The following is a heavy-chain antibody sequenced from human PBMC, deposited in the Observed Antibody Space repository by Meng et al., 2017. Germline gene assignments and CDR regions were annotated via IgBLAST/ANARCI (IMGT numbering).Heavy chain of an antibody. CDR1: RFIFSSSA. J-gene: IGHJ5*02. Sequence: EVQLLDSGGGLVQPGGSLRLSCAASRFIFSSSAMSWVRQAPGKGLEWVSVIYAGGSTHYADSVKGRFTISRDNSKNSVYFQMNSLRAEDTAVYYCARGSGGFDPWGQGTLVTVSS. V-gene: IGHV3-23*03. CDR3: ARGSGGFDP. CDR2: IYAGGST. D-gene: IGHD3-16*01.